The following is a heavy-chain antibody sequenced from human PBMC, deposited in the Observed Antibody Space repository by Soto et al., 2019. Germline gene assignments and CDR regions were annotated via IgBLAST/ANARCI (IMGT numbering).Heavy chain of an antibody. Sequence: SETLSLTCTVSGGFVSSYYWSWIRQPPGKGLEWIAYIYYSGITNYNPSLKSRVTMSVDTSKNQFSLKLTSMTAADTAVYYCARGLLGQIYFFDYWGQGTLVTVSS. CDR1: GGFVSSYY. J-gene: IGHJ4*02. CDR2: IYYSGIT. CDR3: ARGLLGQIYFFDY. V-gene: IGHV4-59*02. D-gene: IGHD3-9*01.